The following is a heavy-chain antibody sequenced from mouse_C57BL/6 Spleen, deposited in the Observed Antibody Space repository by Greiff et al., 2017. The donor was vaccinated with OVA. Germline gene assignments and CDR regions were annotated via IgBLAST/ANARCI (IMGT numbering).Heavy chain of an antibody. J-gene: IGHJ4*01. D-gene: IGHD3-2*02. CDR2: IYPGDGDT. CDR1: GYAFSSYW. Sequence: QVQLQQSGAELVKPGASVKISCKASGYAFSSYWMNWVKQRPGKGLEWIGQIYPGDGDTNYNGKFKGKATLTADKSSSTAYVQLSSLTSEDSVVYFCARQASSGYGGDYWGQGTSVTVSS. CDR3: ARQASSGYGGDY. V-gene: IGHV1-80*01.